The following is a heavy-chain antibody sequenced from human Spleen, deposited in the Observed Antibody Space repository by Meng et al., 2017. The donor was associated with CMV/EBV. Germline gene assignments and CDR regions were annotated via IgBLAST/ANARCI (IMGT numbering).Heavy chain of an antibody. V-gene: IGHV3-30-3*01. D-gene: IGHD3-10*01. J-gene: IGHJ4*02. Sequence: GESLKISCAASGFTFSSYEMNWVRQAPGKGLEWVAVISYDGSNKYYADSVKGRFTISRDNSKNTLYLQMNSLRAEDTAVYYCARSYGSGSYVLDYWGQGTLVTVSS. CDR3: ARSYGSGSYVLDY. CDR2: ISYDGSNK. CDR1: GFTFSSYE.